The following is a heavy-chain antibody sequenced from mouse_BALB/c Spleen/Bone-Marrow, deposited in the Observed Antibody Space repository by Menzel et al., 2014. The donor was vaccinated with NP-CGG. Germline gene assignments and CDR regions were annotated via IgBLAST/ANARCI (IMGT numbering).Heavy chain of an antibody. J-gene: IGHJ3*01. V-gene: IGHV1-80*01. CDR2: IFPVNADT. CDR3: ARFATGRFAY. D-gene: IGHD1-1*01. Sequence: LQESGAELVRPGSSVKISCKASGYVFTDYWMNWLRQRPGQGLEWIGQIFPVNADTNYKANFKDKVTLTADKSSTTAYMQLNSLTSEDSAVYFCARFATGRFAYWGQGTLVTVSA. CDR1: GYVFTDYW.